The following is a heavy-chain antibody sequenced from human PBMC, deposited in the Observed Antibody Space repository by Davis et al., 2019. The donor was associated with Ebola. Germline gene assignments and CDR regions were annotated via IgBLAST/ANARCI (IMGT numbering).Heavy chain of an antibody. CDR3: ARGWLRAGMDV. J-gene: IGHJ6*04. CDR1: GDSVSSGG. D-gene: IGHD5-18*01. V-gene: IGHV6-1*01. CDR2: TYYTSKWYF. Sequence: HSQTLSLTCAISGDSVSSGGWNWIRQSPSRGLEWLGRTYYTSKWYFDYAESVKGRMTINPDTSKNQFSLQLNSVTPEDTALYYCARGWLRAGMDVWGEGTTVTVPS.